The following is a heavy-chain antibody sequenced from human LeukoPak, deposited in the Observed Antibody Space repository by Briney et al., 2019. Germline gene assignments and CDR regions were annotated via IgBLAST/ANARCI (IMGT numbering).Heavy chain of an antibody. J-gene: IGHJ4*02. CDR2: IIAIFGTA. CDR1: GGTFSSYA. V-gene: IGHV1-69*05. Sequence: GASVKVSCKASGGTFSSYAISWVRQAPGQGLEWMGRIIAIFGTANYAQKFQGRVTITTDESTSTAYMELSSLRSEDTAVYCSPRGFSSSAYHFDYWCWGTLVTVSS. CDR3: PRGFSSSAYHFDY. D-gene: IGHD6-13*01.